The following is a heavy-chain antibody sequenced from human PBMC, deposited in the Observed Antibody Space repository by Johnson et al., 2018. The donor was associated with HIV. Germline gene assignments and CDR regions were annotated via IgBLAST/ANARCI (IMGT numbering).Heavy chain of an antibody. D-gene: IGHD2-8*02. CDR3: ARTQVVYAHFDI. CDR2: IGIAGDT. CDR1: GFTFSSYD. V-gene: IGHV3-13*01. J-gene: IGHJ3*02. Sequence: MLLVESGGGLVQPGGSLRLSCAASGFTFSSYDMHWVRQATGKRLEWVSVIGIAGDTYYADSVKGRFTISRDNSKNTLYLQMNSLRAEDTVVYYCARTQVVYAHFDIWGQGTMVTVSS.